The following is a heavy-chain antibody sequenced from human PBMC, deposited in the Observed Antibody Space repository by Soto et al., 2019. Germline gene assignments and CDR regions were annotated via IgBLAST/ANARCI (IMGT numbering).Heavy chain of an antibody. J-gene: IGHJ4*02. CDR1: GGSISRRDYY. Sequence: QVQLQESGPGLVNPSQTLSITCSVSGGSISRRDYYGNAIRPPPGRGLEWIGYIHSSGSTHYSPSLMSRASISLDTSRNQFYLQLTSMTAADTAVDYCATRQRNSGYDYFDYWGQGMLVTVSS. CDR2: IHSSGST. CDR3: ATRQRNSGYDYFDY. D-gene: IGHD5-12*01. V-gene: IGHV4-30-4*01.